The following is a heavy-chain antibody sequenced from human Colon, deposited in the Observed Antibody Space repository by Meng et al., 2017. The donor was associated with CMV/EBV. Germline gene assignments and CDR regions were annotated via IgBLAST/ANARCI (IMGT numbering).Heavy chain of an antibody. J-gene: IGHJ6*02. CDR2: ISSSGSTI. D-gene: IGHD1-26*01. CDR1: GFTFSSYE. V-gene: IGHV3-48*03. Sequence: GESLKISCAASGFTFSSYEMNWVRQAPGKGLEWVSYISSSGSTIYYADSVKGRFTVSRDNAKNSLYLQMNSLRPEDTALYYCAKDVGANFFYGLDVWGQGTTVTVSS. CDR3: AKDVGANFFYGLDV.